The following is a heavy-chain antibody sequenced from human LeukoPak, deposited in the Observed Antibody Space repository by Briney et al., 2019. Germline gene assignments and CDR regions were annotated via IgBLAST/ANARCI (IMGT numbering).Heavy chain of an antibody. CDR2: INHSGST. J-gene: IGHJ5*02. V-gene: IGHV4-34*01. CDR3: AKERMAARVHLTWFDP. Sequence: SETLSLTCAVSGGSLSGYYWAWIRQPPGKGLEWIGEINHSGSTSYNPSLKSRVTISVDTSKKQFFLKLNSLTAADTAVYYCAKERMAARVHLTWFDPRGPRTLVTVSS. D-gene: IGHD6-6*01. CDR1: GGSLSGYY.